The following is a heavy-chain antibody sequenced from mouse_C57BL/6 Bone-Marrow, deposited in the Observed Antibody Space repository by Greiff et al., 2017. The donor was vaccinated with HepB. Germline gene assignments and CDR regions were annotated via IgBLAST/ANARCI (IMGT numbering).Heavy chain of an antibody. CDR1: GYTFTDYE. CDR2: IDPETGGT. Sequence: VQLQQSGAELVRPGASVTLSCKASGYTFTDYEMHWVKQTPVHGLEWIGAIDPETGGTAYNQKFKGKAILTADKSSSTAYMELRSLTSEDSAVYYCTREGSGYEVDDWGQGTTLTVSS. V-gene: IGHV1-15*01. CDR3: TREGSGYEVDD. J-gene: IGHJ2*01. D-gene: IGHD3-2*02.